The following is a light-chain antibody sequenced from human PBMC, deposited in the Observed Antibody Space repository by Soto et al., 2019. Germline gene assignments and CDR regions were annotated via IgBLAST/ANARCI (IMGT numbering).Light chain of an antibody. CDR3: QQYNDWPPIT. V-gene: IGKV3-15*01. CDR2: FAS. CDR1: QSVRSN. Sequence: EFVMTQAPATLSVSPGERATLSCRASQSVRSNLAWYQQKPGQAPRLLIYFASTRASGIPAGFSGSGSGTDFTLTISSLQSEDFAVYYCQQYNDWPPITFGQGTRLAIK. J-gene: IGKJ5*01.